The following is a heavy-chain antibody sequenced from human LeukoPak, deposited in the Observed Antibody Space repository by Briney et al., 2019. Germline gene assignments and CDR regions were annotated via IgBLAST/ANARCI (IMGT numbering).Heavy chain of an antibody. CDR1: GGSISSYY. J-gene: IGHJ6*03. Sequence: PSETLSLTCTVSGGSISSYYWSWIRQPPGKGLEWIGYIYYSGSTNYNPSLKSRVTISVDTSKNQFSLKLSSVTAADTAVYYCARGDTNPDPYMDVWGKGTTVTVSS. CDR3: ARGDTNPDPYMDV. CDR2: IYYSGST. V-gene: IGHV4-59*01. D-gene: IGHD2-8*01.